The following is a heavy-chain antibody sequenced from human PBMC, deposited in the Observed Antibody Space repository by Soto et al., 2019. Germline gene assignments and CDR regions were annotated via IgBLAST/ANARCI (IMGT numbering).Heavy chain of an antibody. CDR2: IGGSGYST. D-gene: IGHD2-15*01. J-gene: IGHJ1*01. CDR1: GFTFSNYA. CDR3: AEGNRLQRARSGFE. V-gene: IGHV3-23*01. Sequence: EVQLLESGGGLVQPGGSLRLSCAAAGFTFSNYAMNWVRQAPGKGLEWVSTIGGSGYSTYYADSVKGRVTIARDNSKNTAYLQMNSLRAEDAATYYGAEGNRLQRARSGFEWGQGTLVTVTS.